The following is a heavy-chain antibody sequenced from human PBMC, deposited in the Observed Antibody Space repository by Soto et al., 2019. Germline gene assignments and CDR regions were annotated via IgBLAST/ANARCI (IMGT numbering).Heavy chain of an antibody. Sequence: EVQLVESGGGLVQPGGSLRLSCAASGFTFSSYSMNWVRQAPGKGLEWVSYISSSSSTIYYADSVKGRFTISRDNAKNSLSVQMNSLRDEDRDVDYCARDGGSVGYLGQGTLVTVSS. CDR1: GFTFSSYS. V-gene: IGHV3-48*02. CDR3: ARDGGSVGY. D-gene: IGHD3-16*01. J-gene: IGHJ4*02. CDR2: ISSSSSTI.